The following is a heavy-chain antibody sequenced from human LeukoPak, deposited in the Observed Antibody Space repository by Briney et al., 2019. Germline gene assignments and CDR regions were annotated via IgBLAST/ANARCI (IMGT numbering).Heavy chain of an antibody. V-gene: IGHV4-39*01. CDR1: GGSISSSSYY. D-gene: IGHD1-1*01. CDR2: IYYSGST. J-gene: IGHJ4*02. CDR3: ARQAMTTASY. Sequence: SETLSLTCTVSGGSISSSSYYWGWIRQPPGKGLEWIGSIYYSGSTYYNPSLKSRVTISVDTSKNQFSLKLSSVTAADTAVYYCARQAMTTASYWGRGTLVTVSS.